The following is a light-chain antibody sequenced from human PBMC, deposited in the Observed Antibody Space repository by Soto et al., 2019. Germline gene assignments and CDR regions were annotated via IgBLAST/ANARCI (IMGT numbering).Light chain of an antibody. CDR1: SSDVGGYNY. CDR2: EVN. V-gene: IGLV2-8*01. CDR3: SSYVGSNNHV. J-gene: IGLJ1*01. Sequence: QSVLTQPPSASGSPGQSVTISCTGTSSDVGGYNYVSWYQQHPGKAPKLMIYEVNKRPSGVPDRFSGSKSGNTASLTVSGLHAEDEADYYGSSYVGSNNHVFGTGTRVTVL.